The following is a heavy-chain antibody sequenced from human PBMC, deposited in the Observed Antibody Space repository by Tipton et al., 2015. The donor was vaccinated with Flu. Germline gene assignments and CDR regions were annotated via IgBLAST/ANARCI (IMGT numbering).Heavy chain of an antibody. CDR1: GGSISSDY. Sequence: TLSLTCTVSGGSISSDYWSWIRQPPGKGLEWIGSILYSGIPKNNPSLKSRVTLSGDTSKNKFSLQLRSVTAADTAVYYCARVLGNSHSYGMDVWGQGTTVTVSS. CDR3: ARVLGNSHSYGMDV. V-gene: IGHV4-59*01. CDR2: ILYSGIP. J-gene: IGHJ6*02. D-gene: IGHD1-1*01.